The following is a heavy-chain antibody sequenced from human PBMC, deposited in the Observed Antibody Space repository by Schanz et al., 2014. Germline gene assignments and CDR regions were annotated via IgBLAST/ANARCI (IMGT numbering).Heavy chain of an antibody. CDR3: ANNWNLDY. J-gene: IGHJ4*02. Sequence: ESGGGLVQPGGSLRLSCLASGFAFSSYGMNWLRQAPGKGLEWVSVISGSGGSTYYADSVKGRFTISRDNSKNTLYLQMNSLRAEDTAVYYCANNWNLDYWGQGTLVTVSS. V-gene: IGHV3-23*01. CDR1: GFAFSSYG. CDR2: ISGSGGST. D-gene: IGHD1-20*01.